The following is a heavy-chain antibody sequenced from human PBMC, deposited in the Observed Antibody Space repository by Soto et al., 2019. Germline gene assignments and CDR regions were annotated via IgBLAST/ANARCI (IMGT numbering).Heavy chain of an antibody. D-gene: IGHD6-19*01. Sequence: RASVKVSCKASGYTFTSYAMHWVRQAPGQRLEWMGWINAGNGNTKYSQKFQGRVTITRDTSASTAYMELSSLRSEDTAVYYCARTYSGWGPYYFDYWGQGTLVTVPQ. J-gene: IGHJ4*02. V-gene: IGHV1-3*01. CDR2: INAGNGNT. CDR3: ARTYSGWGPYYFDY. CDR1: GYTFTSYA.